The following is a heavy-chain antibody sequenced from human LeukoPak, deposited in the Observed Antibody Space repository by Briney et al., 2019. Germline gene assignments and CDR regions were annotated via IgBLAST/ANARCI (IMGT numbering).Heavy chain of an antibody. CDR1: GGSISSSSYY. Sequence: SETLSLTCTVSGGSISSSSYYWGWIRQPPGKGLEWIGSIYYSGSTYYNPSLKSRVPISVDTSKNQFSLKLSSVTAADTAVYYCARWPRERNRITVTNYYYYMDVWGRGTTVTVSS. CDR3: ARWPRERNRITVTNYYYYMDV. J-gene: IGHJ6*03. D-gene: IGHD4-11*01. CDR2: IYYSGST. V-gene: IGHV4-39*07.